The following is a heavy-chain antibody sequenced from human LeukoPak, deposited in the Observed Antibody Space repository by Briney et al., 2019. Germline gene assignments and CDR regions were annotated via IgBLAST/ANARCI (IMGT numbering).Heavy chain of an antibody. J-gene: IGHJ4*02. V-gene: IGHV3-21*01. Sequence: GGSLRLSCAASGFTFSSYSMNWVRQAPGNGLEWVSSISSSSSYIYYADSVKGRFTISRDNAKNSLYLQMNSLRAEDTAVYYCARDLSSRRITSAMDYWGQGTLVTVSS. CDR1: GFTFSSYS. CDR2: ISSSSSYI. CDR3: ARDLSSRRITSAMDY. D-gene: IGHD1-20*01.